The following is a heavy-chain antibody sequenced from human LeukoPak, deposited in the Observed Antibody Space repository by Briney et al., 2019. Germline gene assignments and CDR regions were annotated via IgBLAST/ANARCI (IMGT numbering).Heavy chain of an antibody. V-gene: IGHV4-59*07. D-gene: IGHD2-15*01. CDR3: ARVLGGGNTAPGDYYYYGLDV. J-gene: IGHJ6*02. CDR1: GGSISSYY. CDR2: IYYSGST. Sequence: PADTVSLICSVSGGSISSYYRIWIRQPPAKGLEWIGYIYYSGSTNHNPSLKRRVTKSVDTSKNQFSLKLSSVTAADTAVYSCARVLGGGNTAPGDYYYYGLDVWGQGPTVPVSS.